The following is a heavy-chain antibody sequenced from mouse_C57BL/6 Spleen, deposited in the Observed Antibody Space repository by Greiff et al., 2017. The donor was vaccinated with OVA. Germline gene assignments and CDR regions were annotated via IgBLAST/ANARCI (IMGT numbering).Heavy chain of an antibody. CDR2: IYPNNGGT. CDR1: GYTFTDYN. CDR3: ARDYEAGAWFAY. V-gene: IGHV1-22*01. Sequence: EVQLQQSGAELVKPGASVKMSCKASGYTFTDYNMHWVKQSPGQSLEWIGYIYPNNGGTSYNQKFKGKATLTVNKSSSTAYMELRSLTSEDSAVYDCARDYEAGAWFAYWGQGTLVTVSA. J-gene: IGHJ3*01. D-gene: IGHD2-3*01.